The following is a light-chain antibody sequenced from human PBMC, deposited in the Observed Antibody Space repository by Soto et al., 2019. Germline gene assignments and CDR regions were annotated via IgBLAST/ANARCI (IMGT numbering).Light chain of an antibody. CDR1: SSDVGGYNY. Sequence: QSVLTQPASVSGSPGQSITISCTGTSSDVGGYNYVSWYQHHPGKAPKLMIYEVSNRPSGVSNRFSGSKSGNTASLIISGLQAEDEADYYCSSYTSSSTLSTYVFGTG. J-gene: IGLJ1*01. CDR3: SSYTSSSTLSTYV. CDR2: EVS. V-gene: IGLV2-14*01.